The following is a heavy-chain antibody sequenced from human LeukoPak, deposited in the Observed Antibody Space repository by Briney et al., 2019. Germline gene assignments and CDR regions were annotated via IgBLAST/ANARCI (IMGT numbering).Heavy chain of an antibody. CDR3: AQDYYGS. CDR1: GFTFSNYG. D-gene: IGHD3-10*01. J-gene: IGHJ4*01. CDR2: ISHDGSIK. Sequence: GGSLRLSCAASGFTFSNYGMHWVRQAPGKGLEWVAVISHDGSIKYYEDSVKGRFTISRDNSKNTLYLQMNSLRAEDTAVYYCAQDYYGSGGHGTLVTVSS. V-gene: IGHV3-30*18.